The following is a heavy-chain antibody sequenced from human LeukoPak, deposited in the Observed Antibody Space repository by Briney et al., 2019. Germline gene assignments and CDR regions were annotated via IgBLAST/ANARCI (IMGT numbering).Heavy chain of an antibody. CDR3: AGTPLKKYCSSTSCYFDY. V-gene: IGHV4-59*12. D-gene: IGHD2-2*01. J-gene: IGHJ4*02. CDR1: GGSISGYY. Sequence: PSETLSLTCTVSGGSISGYYWTWIRQPPGKGLEWIGHIYDTGSAGYNPSLKSRVTMSVDTSKNQFSLKLSSVTAADTAVYYCAGTPLKKYCSSTSCYFDYWGQGTLVTVSS. CDR2: IYDTGSA.